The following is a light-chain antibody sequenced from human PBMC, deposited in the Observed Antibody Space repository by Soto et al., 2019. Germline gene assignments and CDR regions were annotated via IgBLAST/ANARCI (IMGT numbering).Light chain of an antibody. J-gene: IGKJ5*01. CDR3: QQRSDWPIT. CDR1: QSVSSY. Sequence: EIVLTQSPATLSLPPGERATLSCRASQSVSSYLAWYQQKPGQAPRLLIYDVSTRATGIPARFSGSGSGTDFTLTITSLEPEDFAVYSCQQRSDWPITFGQGTRLEIK. V-gene: IGKV3-11*01. CDR2: DVS.